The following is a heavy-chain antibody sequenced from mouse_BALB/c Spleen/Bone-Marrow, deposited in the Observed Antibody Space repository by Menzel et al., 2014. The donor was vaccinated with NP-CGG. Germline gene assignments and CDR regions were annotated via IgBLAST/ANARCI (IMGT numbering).Heavy chain of an antibody. D-gene: IGHD2-4*01. Sequence: EVQLQQSGTVLARPGASVKMSCKASGYTFTSYWMHWVKQRPGQGLEWIGAIYPGNSDTSYNQKFKGKAKLTAVTSTSTAYMELSSLTNEDSAVYYCTRVITTGSAWFAYWGQGTLVTVSA. V-gene: IGHV1-5*01. CDR2: IYPGNSDT. CDR1: GYTFTSYW. J-gene: IGHJ3*01. CDR3: TRVITTGSAWFAY.